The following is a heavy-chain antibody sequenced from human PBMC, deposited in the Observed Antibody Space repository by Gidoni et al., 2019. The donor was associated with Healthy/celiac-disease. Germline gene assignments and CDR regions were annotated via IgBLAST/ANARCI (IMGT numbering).Heavy chain of an antibody. CDR3: AKDGNWRYSSGYDY. Sequence: VQLLESGGGLVQPGGSLRLSCSSSGFTFSPYAMSWVRQAPGKGLEWFSAISGSGGSTYYADSVKGRFTISRDNSKNTLDLQMNSLRAEDTAVYYCAKDGNWRYSSGYDYWGQGTLVTVSS. CDR1: GFTFSPYA. J-gene: IGHJ4*02. V-gene: IGHV3-23*01. CDR2: ISGSGGST. D-gene: IGHD6-19*01.